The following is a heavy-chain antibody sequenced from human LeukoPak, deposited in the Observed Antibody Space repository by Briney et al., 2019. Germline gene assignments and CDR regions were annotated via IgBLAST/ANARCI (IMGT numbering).Heavy chain of an antibody. CDR1: GFTFSSYS. D-gene: IGHD3-10*01. CDR3: ARDWAGSSYDY. V-gene: IGHV3-21*01. CDR2: ISSTSSYI. Sequence: GGSLRLSCAASGFTFSSYSIHWVRQTPGKWLEWVSSISSTSSYIYYADSVKGRFTISRDNAKNTVYLQMKSLRAEDTAVYYCARDWAGSSYDYWGQGTLVTVSS. J-gene: IGHJ4*02.